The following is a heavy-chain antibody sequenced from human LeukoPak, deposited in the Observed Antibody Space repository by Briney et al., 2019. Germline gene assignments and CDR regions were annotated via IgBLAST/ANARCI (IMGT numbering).Heavy chain of an antibody. CDR2: IRYDGSNK. CDR1: GFTFSSYG. J-gene: IGHJ5*02. D-gene: IGHD6-13*01. V-gene: IGHV3-30*02. CDR3: AKVDSSSYLGWFDP. Sequence: PGGSLRLSCAASGFTFSSYGMHWVRQAPGKGLEWVAFIRYDGSNKYYADSVKGRFTISRDNSKNTLYLQMNSLRAEDTAVYYCAKVDSSSYLGWFDPWGQGTLVTVSS.